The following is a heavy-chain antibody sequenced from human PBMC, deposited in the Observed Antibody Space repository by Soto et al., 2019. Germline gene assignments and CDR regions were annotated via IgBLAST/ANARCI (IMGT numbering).Heavy chain of an antibody. CDR1: GFTFSASA. D-gene: IGHD6-19*01. Sequence: EVQLVESGGGLVQPGGSLKLSCAASGFTFSASAVHWVRQAFGKGLEWVGRMRSKANSYATAYAAWVKVRFTISRDESKNTAYLQMTSLKTDDTAVYYCNRGYSSGSWGHGTMVIVSS. CDR2: MRSKANSYAT. V-gene: IGHV3-73*02. J-gene: IGHJ5*01. CDR3: NRGYSSGS.